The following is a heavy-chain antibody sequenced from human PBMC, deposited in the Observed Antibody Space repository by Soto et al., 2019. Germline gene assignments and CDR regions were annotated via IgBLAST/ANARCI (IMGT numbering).Heavy chain of an antibody. CDR1: GGSISSYY. V-gene: IGHV4-59*01. D-gene: IGHD3-10*01. CDR2: FYYSGST. J-gene: IGHJ4*02. CDR3: ARDLMVRGVPDY. Sequence: QVQLQESGPGLVKPSETLSLTSTVSGGSISSYYWSWVRQPPGKGLEWIGYFYYSGSTNYNPSLMSRVTISVDTSKNQFSLKLSSVTAADTAVYYCARDLMVRGVPDYWGQGTLVTVSS.